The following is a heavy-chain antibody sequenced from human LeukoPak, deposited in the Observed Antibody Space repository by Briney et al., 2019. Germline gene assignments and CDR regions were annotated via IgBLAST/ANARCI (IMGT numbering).Heavy chain of an antibody. CDR3: ARFGYSGWNLEY. D-gene: IGHD5-12*01. CDR2: INQGGSVK. Sequence: GGSLRLSCAASGFTFSTYAMSWVRQAPGKGLEWVANINQGGSVKYYVDSVKGRFTISRDDAESSLYVQMNSLRDEDTAVYYCARFGYSGWNLEYWGQGTLVTVSS. CDR1: GFTFSTYA. J-gene: IGHJ4*02. V-gene: IGHV3-7*01.